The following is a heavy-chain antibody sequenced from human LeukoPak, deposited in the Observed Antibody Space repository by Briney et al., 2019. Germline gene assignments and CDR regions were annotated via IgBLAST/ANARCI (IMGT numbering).Heavy chain of an antibody. V-gene: IGHV4-34*01. D-gene: IGHD5-24*01. Sequence: SETLSLTCAVYGGSFSGYYWSWIRQPPGKGLEWIGEINHSGSTNYNPSLKSRVTISVDTSKNQFSLKLGSVTAADTAVYYCARDGRLQSSFDYWGQGTLVTVSS. CDR2: INHSGST. J-gene: IGHJ4*02. CDR1: GGSFSGYY. CDR3: ARDGRLQSSFDY.